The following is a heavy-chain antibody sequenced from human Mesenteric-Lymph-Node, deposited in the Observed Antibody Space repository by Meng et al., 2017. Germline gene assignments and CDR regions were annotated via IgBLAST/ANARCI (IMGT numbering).Heavy chain of an antibody. CDR3: ARYCSGGSCYYYYGMDV. V-gene: IGHV1-69*05. CDR2: IIPIFGTA. Sequence: SVKVSCKASGGTFSSYAISWVRQAPGQGLEWMGGIIPIFGTANYAQKFQGRVTITRNTSISTAYMELSSLRSEDTAVYYCARYCSGGSCYYYYGMDVWGQGTTVTVSS. CDR1: GGTFSSYA. D-gene: IGHD2-15*01. J-gene: IGHJ6*02.